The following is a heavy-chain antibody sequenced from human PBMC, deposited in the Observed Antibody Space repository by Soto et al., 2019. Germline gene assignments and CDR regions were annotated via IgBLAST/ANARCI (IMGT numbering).Heavy chain of an antibody. V-gene: IGHV4-59*01. J-gene: IGHJ4*02. CDR2: IYYSGST. CDR3: ARVGRVAALTFDS. D-gene: IGHD6-6*01. CDR1: GGSINDFY. Sequence: PSETLSLTCTVSGGSINDFYWSWIRQPPGKGLEWIGYIYYSGSTDYNPSLKGRVTISVDASKNQFSLKLRTVTAADTAVYYCARVGRVAALTFDSWCQGTLVTVSS.